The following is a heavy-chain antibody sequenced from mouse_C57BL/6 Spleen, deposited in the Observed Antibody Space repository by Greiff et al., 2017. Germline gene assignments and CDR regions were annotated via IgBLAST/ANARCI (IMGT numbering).Heavy chain of an antibody. CDR3: ARYPPWDEGYFDV. D-gene: IGHD4-1*01. Sequence: QVHVKQPGAELVKPGASVKLSCKASGYTFTSYWMHWVKQRPGQGLEWIGMIHPNSGSTNYNEKFKSKATLTVDKSSSTAYMQLSSLTSEDSAVYYCARYPPWDEGYFDVWGTGTTVTVSS. J-gene: IGHJ1*03. V-gene: IGHV1-64*01. CDR2: IHPNSGST. CDR1: GYTFTSYW.